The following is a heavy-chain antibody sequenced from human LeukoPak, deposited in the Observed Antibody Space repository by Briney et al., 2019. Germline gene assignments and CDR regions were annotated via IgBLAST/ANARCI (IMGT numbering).Heavy chain of an antibody. CDR2: IYHSGST. J-gene: IGHJ4*02. CDR3: ARLAIAAADIFDY. CDR1: GGSISSSNW. Sequence: SETLSLTCAVSGGSISSSNWWSWVRQPPGKGLEWIGEIYHSGSTNYNPSLKSRVTISVDKSKNQFSLKLSSVTAADTAVYYCARLAIAAADIFDYWGQGVLVTVSS. V-gene: IGHV4-4*02. D-gene: IGHD6-25*01.